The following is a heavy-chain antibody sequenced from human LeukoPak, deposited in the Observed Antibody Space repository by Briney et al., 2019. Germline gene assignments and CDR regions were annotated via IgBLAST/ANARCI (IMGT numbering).Heavy chain of an antibody. Sequence: GGSLGLSCEASGFTFSDSAMSWVRQASGRGLEWVSLISASGGNSYYADSVKGRFTVSRDSSKNTLHLQMNSLRAEDTVVYYCARDIELSCWGQGTLVTVSS. CDR2: ISASGGNS. CDR1: GFTFSDSA. V-gene: IGHV3-23*01. J-gene: IGHJ4*02. D-gene: IGHD1-26*01. CDR3: ARDIELSC.